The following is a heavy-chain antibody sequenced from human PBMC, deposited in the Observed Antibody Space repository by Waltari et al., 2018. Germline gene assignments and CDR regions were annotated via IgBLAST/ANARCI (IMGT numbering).Heavy chain of an antibody. CDR1: GGTFSSYT. CDR2: SIPIRGIA. J-gene: IGHJ4*02. V-gene: IGHV1-69*02. D-gene: IGHD6-19*01. Sequence: QVQLVQSGAEVKKPGSSVKVSCKASGGTFSSYTISWVRQAPGQGLEWMGRSIPIRGIANYAQKFQGRVTITADKSTSTAYMELSSLRSEDTAVYYCARGQWLVRRYFDYWGQGTLVTVSS. CDR3: ARGQWLVRRYFDY.